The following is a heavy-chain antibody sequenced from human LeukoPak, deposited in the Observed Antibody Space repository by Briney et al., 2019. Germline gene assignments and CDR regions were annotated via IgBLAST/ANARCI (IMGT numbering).Heavy chain of an antibody. Sequence: ASVKVSCKASGYTFTAYYIHWVRQAPGQGLEWMGWINPNSGGTNYAQKFQGRVTMTRDMSISTVYMELSSLRSDDTALYYCARGYGNNWVWFDPWGQGTLVTVSS. CDR1: GYTFTAYY. V-gene: IGHV1-2*02. J-gene: IGHJ5*02. CDR2: INPNSGGT. CDR3: ARGYGNNWVWFDP. D-gene: IGHD1-1*01.